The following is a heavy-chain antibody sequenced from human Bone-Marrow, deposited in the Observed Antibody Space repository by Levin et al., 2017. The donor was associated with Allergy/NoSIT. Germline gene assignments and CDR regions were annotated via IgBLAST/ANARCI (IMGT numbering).Heavy chain of an antibody. J-gene: IGHJ1*01. Sequence: PGGSLRLSCAASGFTFTAFGMHWVRQAPGKGLEWLTVIWFDGSKKYDADSVKGRFTNSRDNSKNILYLQMNRLRTEDTAVYYCAKDRHVVSGIHLWGQGTVVAVSS. D-gene: IGHD5/OR15-5a*01. CDR2: IWFDGSKK. V-gene: IGHV3-33*06. CDR3: AKDRHVVSGIHL. CDR1: GFTFTAFG.